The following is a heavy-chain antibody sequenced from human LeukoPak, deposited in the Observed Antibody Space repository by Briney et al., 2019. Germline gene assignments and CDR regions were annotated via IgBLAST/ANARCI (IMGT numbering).Heavy chain of an antibody. CDR3: ARGDIVVVPAASIYYYYYMDV. Sequence: SVTVSFKASGGTFSSYAISWVRQAPGQGLEWMGGIIPIFGTANYAQKFQGRVTITADESTSTAYMELSSLRSEDTAVYYCARGDIVVVPAASIYYYYYMDVWGKGTTVTVSS. V-gene: IGHV1-69*01. CDR1: GGTFSSYA. D-gene: IGHD2-2*01. J-gene: IGHJ6*03. CDR2: IIPIFGTA.